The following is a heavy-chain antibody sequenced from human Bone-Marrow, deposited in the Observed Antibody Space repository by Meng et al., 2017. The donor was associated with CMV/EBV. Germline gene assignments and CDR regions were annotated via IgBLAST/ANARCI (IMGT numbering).Heavy chain of an antibody. D-gene: IGHD2-21*01. J-gene: IGHJ2*01. Sequence: GESLKISCAASGFTFSSYGMHWVRQAPGKGLEWVAFIRYDGSNKYYADSVKGRFTISRDNSKNTLYLQMNSLRAEDTAVYYCARAPGVVITDWYFDLWGRGTLVTVSS. CDR1: GFTFSSYG. CDR2: IRYDGSNK. V-gene: IGHV3-30*02. CDR3: ARAPGVVITDWYFDL.